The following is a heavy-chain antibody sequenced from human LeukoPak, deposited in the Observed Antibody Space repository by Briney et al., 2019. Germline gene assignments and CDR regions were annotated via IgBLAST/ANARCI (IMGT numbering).Heavy chain of an antibody. D-gene: IGHD6-19*01. J-gene: IGHJ4*02. CDR1: AFTFSSYA. CDR3: AKDRSGIAVAGKSY. V-gene: IGHV3-23*01. Sequence: AGSLRLSCAAPAFTFSSYAMSWVRQAPGKGLEWGSAISVSGGSTYYADFVKGRFTISTANSQKTLYLQTNSLRAEDTAVYYCAKDRSGIAVAGKSYWGQGTLVTVSS. CDR2: ISVSGGST.